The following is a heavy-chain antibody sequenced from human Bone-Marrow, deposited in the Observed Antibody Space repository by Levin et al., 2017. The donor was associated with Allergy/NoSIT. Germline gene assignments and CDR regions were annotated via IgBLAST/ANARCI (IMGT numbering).Heavy chain of an antibody. Sequence: GESLKISCAASGFTFSNAWMSWVRQAPGKGLEWVGRIKSKTDGGTTDYAAPVKGRFTISRDDSKNTLYLQMNSLKTEDTAVYYCTTGDSGYDLGFDPWGQGTLVTVSS. D-gene: IGHD5-12*01. J-gene: IGHJ5*02. V-gene: IGHV3-15*01. CDR2: IKSKTDGGTT. CDR1: GFTFSNAW. CDR3: TTGDSGYDLGFDP.